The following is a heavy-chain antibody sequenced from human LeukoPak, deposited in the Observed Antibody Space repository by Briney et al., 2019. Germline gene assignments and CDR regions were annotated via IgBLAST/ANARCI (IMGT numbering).Heavy chain of an antibody. J-gene: IGHJ5*02. CDR3: AGETNGDNDAGANWFDP. V-gene: IGHV1-3*01. CDR1: GYTFTSHA. CDR2: INPGNGNT. Sequence: GASVKVSCKASGYTFTSHAMHWVRQAPGQRLEWMGWINPGNGNTKYSQKFEGRVTITRDTSASTAYMELSSLRSEDTAIYYCAGETNGDNDAGANWFDPWGQGTQVTVSS. D-gene: IGHD4-17*01.